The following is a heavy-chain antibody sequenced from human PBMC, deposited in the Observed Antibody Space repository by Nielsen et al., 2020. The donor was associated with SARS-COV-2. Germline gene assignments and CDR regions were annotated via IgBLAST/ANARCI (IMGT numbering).Heavy chain of an antibody. D-gene: IGHD3-10*01. CDR3: ARGSFGNTYFAY. CDR2: IYNTGNT. Sequence: ESLRLSCSVSGSSVTSYSWSWIRQSPGKGLEWIGYIYNTGNTNYNPSLKSRISISVDTSKNQLSLRLRSVTAADTAVYFCARGSFGNTYFAYWGQGTLVTVSS. J-gene: IGHJ4*02. CDR1: GSSVTSYS. V-gene: IGHV4-59*02.